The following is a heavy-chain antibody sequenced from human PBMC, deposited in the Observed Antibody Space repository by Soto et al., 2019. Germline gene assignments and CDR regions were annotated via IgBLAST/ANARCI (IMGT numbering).Heavy chain of an antibody. J-gene: IGHJ6*02. CDR3: AKVLFEVVTAIQGSGADYYYYGMDV. CDR1: GFTFSSYG. V-gene: IGHV3-30*18. Sequence: PGGSLRLSCAASGFTFSSYGMHWVRQAPGKGLEWVAVISYDGSNKYYADSVKGRFTISRDNSKNTLYLQMNSLRAEDTAVYYCAKVLFEVVTAIQGSGADYYYYGMDVWGQGTTVTVSS. CDR2: ISYDGSNK. D-gene: IGHD2-21*02.